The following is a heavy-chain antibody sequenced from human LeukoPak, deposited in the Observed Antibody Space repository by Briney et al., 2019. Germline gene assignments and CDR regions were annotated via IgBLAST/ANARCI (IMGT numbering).Heavy chain of an antibody. D-gene: IGHD4-17*01. Sequence: GGSLRLSCAASGFTFSSYWMHWVRQAPGKGLVWVSRIDSDGSSTSYADSVKGRFTISRDNAKNTLYLQMYSLRAEDTAVYYCASLYGDYNWFDPWGQGTLVTVSS. V-gene: IGHV3-74*01. CDR1: GFTFSSYW. CDR3: ASLYGDYNWFDP. CDR2: IDSDGSST. J-gene: IGHJ5*02.